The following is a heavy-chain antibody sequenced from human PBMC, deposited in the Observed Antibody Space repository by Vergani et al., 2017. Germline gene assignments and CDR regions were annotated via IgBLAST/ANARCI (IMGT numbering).Heavy chain of an antibody. J-gene: IGHJ6*01. CDR3: ASPRTAENPPKPLYYFYGLDF. V-gene: IGHV1-69*14. CDR1: GGTFNIYS. CDR2: ITPFFPTG. D-gene: IGHD7-27*01. Sequence: QVHLVQSGAEVKKPGSSVKVSCKASGGTFNIYSVSWVRQAPGQGLEWRGGITPFFPTGHFAQKFQGRVTITADKSATTVYMELTNLKSEDTAVYYCASPRTAENPPKPLYYFYGLDFWGQGTTVTVSS.